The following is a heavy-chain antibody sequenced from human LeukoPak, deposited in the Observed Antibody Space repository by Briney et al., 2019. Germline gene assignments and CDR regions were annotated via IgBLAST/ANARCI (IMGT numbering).Heavy chain of an antibody. CDR3: ARGSIAARPLV. V-gene: IGHV3-21*01. J-gene: IGHJ1*01. CDR1: GFTFISYS. CDR2: ISSSSSYI. D-gene: IGHD6-6*01. Sequence: GGSLRLSCAASGFTFISYSMNWVRQAPGKGLEWVSSISSSSSYIYYADSVKGRFTISRDNAKNSLYLQMNSLRAEDTAVYYCARGSIAARPLVWGQGTLVTVSS.